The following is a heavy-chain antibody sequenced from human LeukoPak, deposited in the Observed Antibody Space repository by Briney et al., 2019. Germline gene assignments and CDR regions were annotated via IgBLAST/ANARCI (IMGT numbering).Heavy chain of an antibody. CDR3: ARGHRYYYYMDV. Sequence: GASVTVSCKASGYTFTGYYMHWVRQAPGQGLEWMGWINPSSGGTNYAQKFQGRVTMTRDTSISTAYMELSRLRSADTAVYYCARGHRYYYYMDVWGKGTAVTISS. V-gene: IGHV1-2*02. J-gene: IGHJ6*03. CDR2: INPSSGGT. CDR1: GYTFTGYY.